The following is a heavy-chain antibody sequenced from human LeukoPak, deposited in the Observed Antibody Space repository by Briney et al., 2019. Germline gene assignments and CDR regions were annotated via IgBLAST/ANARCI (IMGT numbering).Heavy chain of an antibody. J-gene: IGHJ5*02. CDR2: ISAYNGNT. D-gene: IGHD1-26*01. Sequence: ASVKVSCKASGYTFTSYGISWVRQAPGQGLEWMGWISAYNGNTIYAQKFQGRVTMTEDTSTDTAYMELSSLRSEDTAVYYCATASVGSRAGFDPWGQGTLVTVSS. V-gene: IGHV1-18*01. CDR3: ATASVGSRAGFDP. CDR1: GYTFTSYG.